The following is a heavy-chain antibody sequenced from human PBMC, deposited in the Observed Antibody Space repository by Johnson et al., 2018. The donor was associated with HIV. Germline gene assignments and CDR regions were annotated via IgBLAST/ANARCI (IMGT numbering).Heavy chain of an antibody. CDR3: AKDAAWELLRPDAFDI. Sequence: QVQLVESGGGVVQPGLSLRLSCAASRFAFKTYAMHWVRQTPGKGLEWLAVISYDGSKTYYADSVKGRFTISRDNSKNTLYLQMNSLRAEDTAVYYCAKDAAWELLRPDAFDIWGQGTMVTVSS. CDR2: ISYDGSKT. CDR1: RFAFKTYA. V-gene: IGHV3-30-3*02. J-gene: IGHJ3*02. D-gene: IGHD1-26*01.